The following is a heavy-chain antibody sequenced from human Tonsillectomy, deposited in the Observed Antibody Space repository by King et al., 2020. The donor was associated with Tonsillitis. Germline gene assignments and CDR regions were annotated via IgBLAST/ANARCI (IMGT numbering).Heavy chain of an antibody. CDR2: IKSTTDGGTT. Sequence: VQLVESGGNLVKPGGSLRLSCAASGFTFSNAWMNWVRQAPGKGLEWVGRIKSTTDGGTTDYAAPVKGRFTISRDDSKDTLYLQMDSLKTEDTAVYYCTTGLGSAYYYWIAYWGQGTLVTVSS. CDR3: TTGLGSAYYYWIAY. J-gene: IGHJ4*02. V-gene: IGHV3-15*07. D-gene: IGHD3-22*01. CDR1: GFTFSNAW.